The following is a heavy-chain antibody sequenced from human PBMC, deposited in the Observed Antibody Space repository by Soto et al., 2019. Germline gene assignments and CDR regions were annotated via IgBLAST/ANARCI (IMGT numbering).Heavy chain of an antibody. V-gene: IGHV3-30-3*01. CDR1: GFSFSHYA. D-gene: IGHD7-27*01. J-gene: IGHJ3*01. CDR2: LSYNGGNI. CDR3: ARHRTDLGNALDL. Sequence: QLQLVESGGGVVQPGTSLRLSCAASGFSFSHYAMHWVRQAPGKGLEWVAVLSYNGGNINYADFVEGRFTISRDTSKNTLYLQMNGLRNEDKATYFCARHRTDLGNALDLWGQGTVVIVSS.